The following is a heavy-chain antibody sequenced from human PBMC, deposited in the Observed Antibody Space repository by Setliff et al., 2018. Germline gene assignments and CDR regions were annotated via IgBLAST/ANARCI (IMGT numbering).Heavy chain of an antibody. CDR3: VRGGEGRDDSNSGS. J-gene: IGHJ5*02. Sequence: GGSLRLSCAASGFSFRDSWMSWVRQAPGKGLEWVANINHDGIEKYYVDSVKGRLTISRDNAKNSLYLQMNSLRAEDTAVYYCVRGGEGRDDSNSGSWGQGTLVTVSS. CDR1: GFSFRDSW. V-gene: IGHV3-7*01. CDR2: INHDGIEK. D-gene: IGHD2-21*02.